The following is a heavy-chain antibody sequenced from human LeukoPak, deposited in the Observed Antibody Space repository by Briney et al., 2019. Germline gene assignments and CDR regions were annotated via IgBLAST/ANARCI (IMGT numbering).Heavy chain of an antibody. Sequence: GGSLRLPCAASGFTFSSYAMSWVRQAPGKGLEWVSAISGSGGSTYYADSVKGRFTISRDNSKNTLYLQMNSLRAEDTAVYYCARSQTYYYFDYWGQGTLVTVSS. D-gene: IGHD2-8*01. CDR1: GFTFSSYA. V-gene: IGHV3-23*01. CDR2: ISGSGGST. CDR3: ARSQTYYYFDY. J-gene: IGHJ4*02.